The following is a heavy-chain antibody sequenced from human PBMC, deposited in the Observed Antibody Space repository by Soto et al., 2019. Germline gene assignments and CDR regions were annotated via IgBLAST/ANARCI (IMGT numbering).Heavy chain of an antibody. Sequence: SETLSLTCAVSCGSISDTNWWTWVRQTPGKGLEWIGEIYHSGSPTYSPSLRGRATISVDKSNNQFSLRLRYVTAADTAVYYCGRAHRDLQQLVHYYCSMDVWGQGTTVTVSS. CDR1: CGSISDTNW. CDR2: IYHSGSP. D-gene: IGHD6-13*01. J-gene: IGHJ6*02. CDR3: GRAHRDLQQLVHYYCSMDV. V-gene: IGHV4-4*02.